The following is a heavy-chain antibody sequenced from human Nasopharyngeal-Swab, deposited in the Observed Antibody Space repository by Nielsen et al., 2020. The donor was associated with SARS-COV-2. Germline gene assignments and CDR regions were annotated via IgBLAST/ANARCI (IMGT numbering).Heavy chain of an antibody. Sequence: GESLKISCAASGFTFSSYWMHWVRQAPGKGLVWVSRINSDGSSTSYADSVKGRFTISRDNSKNTLYLQMNSLRAEDTAVYYCARDRRRPGVDSSGYYASIGYWGQGTLVAVSS. D-gene: IGHD3-22*01. J-gene: IGHJ4*02. CDR1: GFTFSSYW. CDR2: INSDGSST. CDR3: ARDRRRPGVDSSGYYASIGY. V-gene: IGHV3-74*01.